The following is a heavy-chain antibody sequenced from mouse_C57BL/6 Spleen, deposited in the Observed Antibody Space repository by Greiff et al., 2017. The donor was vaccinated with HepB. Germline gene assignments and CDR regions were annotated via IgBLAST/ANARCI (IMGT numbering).Heavy chain of an antibody. J-gene: IGHJ4*01. V-gene: IGHV5-16*01. CDR3: ARDDYDGVDY. CDR2: INYDGSST. Sequence: EVQLQESEGGLVQPGSSMKLSCTASGFTFSDYYMAWVRQVPEKGLEWVANINYDGSSTYYLDSLKSRFIISRDNAKNILYLQMSSLKSEDTATYYCARDDYDGVDYWGQGTSVTVSS. D-gene: IGHD2-4*01. CDR1: GFTFSDYY.